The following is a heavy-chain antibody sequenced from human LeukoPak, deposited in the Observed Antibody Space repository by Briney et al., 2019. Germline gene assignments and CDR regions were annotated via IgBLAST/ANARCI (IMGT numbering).Heavy chain of an antibody. J-gene: IGHJ1*01. V-gene: IGHV4-34*01. CDR1: GGSFSGYY. D-gene: IGHD1-26*01. Sequence: SETLSLTCAVYGGSFSGYYWSWIRQPPGKGLEWIGEINHSGSTNYNPSLKSRVTISVDTSKNQFSLKLSSVTAADTAVYYCARIGATASFFQHWGQGTLVTVSS. CDR3: ARIGATASFFQH. CDR2: INHSGST.